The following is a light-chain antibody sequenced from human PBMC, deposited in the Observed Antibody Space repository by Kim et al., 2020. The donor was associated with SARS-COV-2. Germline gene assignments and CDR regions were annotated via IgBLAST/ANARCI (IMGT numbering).Light chain of an antibody. Sequence: VDLRHTVRITCQGDSLRSSYATWYQQKQGQAPILVIYGKNNRPSEIPDRFSGSSSGNTASLTITGTQAGDEPDYFCNSRDSNNNLLFGGGTRLTVL. V-gene: IGLV3-19*01. CDR3: NSRDSNNNLL. J-gene: IGLJ2*01. CDR2: GKN. CDR1: SLRSSY.